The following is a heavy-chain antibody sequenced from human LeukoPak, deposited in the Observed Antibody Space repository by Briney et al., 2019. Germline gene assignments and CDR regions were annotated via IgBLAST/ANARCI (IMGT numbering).Heavy chain of an antibody. CDR1: RFTFSSYE. D-gene: IGHD2-2*01. CDR3: AKDMKESCSSTSCYFVFGAFDI. Sequence: GGSLRLSCAASRFTFSSYEMNWVRQTPGKGLEWVANIKHDGSEEYYVDSVKGRFTISRDNVKNSLYLQMNSLRSEDTAVYYCAKDMKESCSSTSCYFVFGAFDIWGQGTMVTVSS. V-gene: IGHV3-7*03. J-gene: IGHJ3*02. CDR2: IKHDGSEE.